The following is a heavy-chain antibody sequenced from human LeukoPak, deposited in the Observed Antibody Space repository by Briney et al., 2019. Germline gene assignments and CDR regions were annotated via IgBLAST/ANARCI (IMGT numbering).Heavy chain of an antibody. CDR3: AKSYGSGSYYRNSGCWFDP. Sequence: GGSLRLSCAASGFTFSTFAMIWVRQAPGKGLEWVAVISYDGSNKYYADSVKGRFTISRDNSKNTLYLQMNSLRAEDTAVYYCAKSYGSGSYYRNSGCWFDPWGQGTLVTVSS. J-gene: IGHJ5*02. D-gene: IGHD3-10*01. CDR2: ISYDGSNK. V-gene: IGHV3-30*18. CDR1: GFTFSTFA.